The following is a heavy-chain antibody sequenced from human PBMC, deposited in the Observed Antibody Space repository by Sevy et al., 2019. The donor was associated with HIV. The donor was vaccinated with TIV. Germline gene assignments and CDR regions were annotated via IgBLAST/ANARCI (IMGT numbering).Heavy chain of an antibody. D-gene: IGHD1-26*01. CDR1: GFTFSKAW. J-gene: IGHJ4*02. CDR2: IKSKTDGATR. V-gene: IGHV3-15*01. Sequence: GGSLRLSCVASGFTFSKAWMSWVRQAPGKGLEWVGRIKSKTDGATRDLAAPVKGRIIISRDDSKNTLYLQISNLKIEDTGEYFCAAGVGASDFDYWGQRTLDTVSS. CDR3: AAGVGASDFDY.